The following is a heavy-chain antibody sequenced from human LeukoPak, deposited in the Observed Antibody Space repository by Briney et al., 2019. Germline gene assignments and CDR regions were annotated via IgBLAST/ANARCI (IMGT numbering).Heavy chain of an antibody. V-gene: IGHV4-39*01. CDR1: GGSISSSSYY. Sequence: SETLSLTCTVSGGSISSSSYYWGWIRQPPGKGLEWIGSIYYSGSTYYNPSLKSRVTISVDTSKNQFSLKLSSVTAADTAVYYCARQGGYCSGGSCYWFDPWGQGTLVTVSS. CDR3: ARQGGYCSGGSCYWFDP. CDR2: IYYSGST. D-gene: IGHD2-15*01. J-gene: IGHJ5*02.